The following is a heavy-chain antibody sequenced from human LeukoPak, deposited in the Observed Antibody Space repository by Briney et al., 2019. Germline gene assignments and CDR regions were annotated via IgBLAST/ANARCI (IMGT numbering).Heavy chain of an antibody. CDR2: IKGDASEK. V-gene: IGHV3-7*01. Sequence: GGSLRLSCAVSGFSINNYWMTWYRQAPGKGLECVAHIKGDASEKHYVDSVKGRFTISRDNAENSLYLQMNSLRAEDTAVYYCARQAGVTWGQGTLVTVSS. J-gene: IGHJ5*02. D-gene: IGHD6-19*01. CDR3: ARQAGVT. CDR1: GFSINNYW.